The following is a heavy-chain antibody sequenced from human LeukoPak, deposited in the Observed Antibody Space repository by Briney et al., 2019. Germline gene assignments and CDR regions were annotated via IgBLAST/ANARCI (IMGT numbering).Heavy chain of an antibody. D-gene: IGHD3-3*01. CDR1: GGSISSGSYY. CDR2: IYYSGST. CDR3: ARDQRVSGYHFQGFDP. J-gene: IGHJ5*02. V-gene: IGHV4-39*07. Sequence: PSQTLSLTCTVSGGSISSGSYYWGWIRQPPGKGLEWIGSIYYSGSTYYNPSLKSRVTMSVDTSKNQFSLKLSSVTAADTAVYYCARDQRVSGYHFQGFDPWGQGTLVTVSS.